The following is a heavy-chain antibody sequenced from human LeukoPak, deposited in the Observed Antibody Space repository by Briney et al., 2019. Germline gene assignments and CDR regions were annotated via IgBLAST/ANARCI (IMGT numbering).Heavy chain of an antibody. D-gene: IGHD3-10*01. CDR2: INSNSGGI. V-gene: IGHV1-2*02. Sequence: GASVKVSCKASGYTFTDYYMRWVRQAPGQGLEWVGWINSNSGGINYAQKFQGRVTMTRDTSISTAYMELSRLRSDDTAVYYCARRRVTNAFDIWGQGTMVTVSS. CDR1: GYTFTDYY. CDR3: ARRRVTNAFDI. J-gene: IGHJ3*02.